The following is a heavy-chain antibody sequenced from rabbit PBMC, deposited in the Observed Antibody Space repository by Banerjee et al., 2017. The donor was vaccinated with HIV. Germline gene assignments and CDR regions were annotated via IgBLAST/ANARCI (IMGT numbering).Heavy chain of an antibody. V-gene: IGHV1S39*01. CDR1: GFDFSTYG. J-gene: IGHJ4*01. CDR2: ITYGGSA. D-gene: IGHD4-1*01. CDR3: ARDLAGAIGWNFNL. Sequence: QEQLVESGGGLVQPGGSLKLSCKASGFDFSTYGVNWVRQAPGKGLEWIGYITYGGSAYYASWAKGRFTLSKTSSTTVTLQMTSLTAADTATYFCARDLAGAIGWNFNLWGQGTLVTVS.